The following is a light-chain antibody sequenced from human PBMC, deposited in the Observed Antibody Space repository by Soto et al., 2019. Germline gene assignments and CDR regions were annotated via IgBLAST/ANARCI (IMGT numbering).Light chain of an antibody. CDR2: EVS. CDR1: SSGVGRYNY. V-gene: IGLV2-14*01. CDR3: SSYTSSSTRV. J-gene: IGLJ3*02. Sequence: QSALTQPASVSGSPGQSITISCTGTSSGVGRYNYVSWYQQHPGKAPKLMIYEVSNRPSGVSNRFSGSKSGNTASLTISGLQAEDEADYYCSSYTSSSTRVFGGGTKLTVL.